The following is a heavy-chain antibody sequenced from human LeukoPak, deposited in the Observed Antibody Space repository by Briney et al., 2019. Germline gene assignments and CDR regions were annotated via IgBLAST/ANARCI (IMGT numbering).Heavy chain of an antibody. CDR3: AKDTRYFDGGYFDY. J-gene: IGHJ4*02. D-gene: IGHD3-9*01. Sequence: GRSLRLSCAASGFTFSSYGMHWVRQAPGKGLEWVAVISYDGSNKYYADSVKGRFTISRDNSKNTLYLQMNSLRAEDTAVYYCAKDTRYFDGGYFDYWGQGTLVTVSS. CDR1: GFTFSSYG. V-gene: IGHV3-30*18. CDR2: ISYDGSNK.